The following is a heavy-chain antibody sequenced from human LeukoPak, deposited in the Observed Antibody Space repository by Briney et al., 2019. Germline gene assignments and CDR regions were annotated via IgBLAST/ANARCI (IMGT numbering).Heavy chain of an antibody. CDR3: ARVRSSNAMDV. J-gene: IGHJ6*03. Sequence: PGGSLRLSCAASGFTFSSYWMSWVRQAPGKGLEWVANIKQDGSEKYYVDSVRGRFTISRDNAKNSLYLQMNSLRAEDTAVYYCARVRSSNAMDVWGKGTTVTVSS. CDR2: IKQDGSEK. D-gene: IGHD3-10*01. CDR1: GFTFSSYW. V-gene: IGHV3-7*01.